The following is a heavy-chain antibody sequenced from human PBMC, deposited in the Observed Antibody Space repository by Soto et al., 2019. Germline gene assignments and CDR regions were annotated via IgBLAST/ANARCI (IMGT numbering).Heavy chain of an antibody. J-gene: IGHJ6*03. CDR2: INSDGSST. V-gene: IGHV3-74*01. CDR1: GFTFSSYW. Sequence: PGGSLRLSCAASGFTFSSYWMHWVRQAPGKGLVWVSRINSDGSSTSYADSVKGRFTISRDNAKNTLYLQMNSLRAEDTAVYYCARGPAYDYIWGSYRFDYYMDVWGKGTTVTV. CDR3: ARGPAYDYIWGSYRFDYYMDV. D-gene: IGHD3-16*02.